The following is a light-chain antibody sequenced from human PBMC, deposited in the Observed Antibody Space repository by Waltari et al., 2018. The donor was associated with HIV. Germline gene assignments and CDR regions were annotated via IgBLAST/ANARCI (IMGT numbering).Light chain of an antibody. CDR3: QQNYSSPPT. CDR2: GAA. V-gene: IGKV1-39*01. J-gene: IGKJ2*01. Sequence: DIQLTQSPPSLSASVGDRVTMTCRASHAISTYVTWYQQKPGKAPKLLIYGAATLQSGVPSRFSGSGSGTEFTLTITTLQPEDFATYYCQQNYSSPPTFGQGTKMEIK. CDR1: HAISTY.